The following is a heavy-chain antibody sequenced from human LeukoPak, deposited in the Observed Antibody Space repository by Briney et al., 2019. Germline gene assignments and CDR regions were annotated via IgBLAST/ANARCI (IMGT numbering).Heavy chain of an antibody. Sequence: SETPSLTCTVSGGSISSSSYYWGWIRQPPGKGLEWIASIYYSGSTYYNPSLKSRVTISVDTSKNQFSLKLSSVTAADTAVYYCAREDSSSTSCRGYYYYYYMDVWGKGTTVTVSS. CDR1: GGSISSSSYY. CDR2: IYYSGST. J-gene: IGHJ6*03. D-gene: IGHD2-2*01. CDR3: AREDSSSTSCRGYYYYYYMDV. V-gene: IGHV4-39*07.